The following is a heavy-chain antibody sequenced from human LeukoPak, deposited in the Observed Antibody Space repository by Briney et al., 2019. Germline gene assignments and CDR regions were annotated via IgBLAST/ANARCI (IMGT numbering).Heavy chain of an antibody. V-gene: IGHV3-21*01. Sequence: GGSLRLSCAASGINFSDSEMNWVRQAPGKGLEWVSSISSSSSYIYYADSAKGRFTISRDNAKNSLYLQMNSLRAEDTAVYYCAREGDFWSGYYTGDEVYYGMDVWGQGTTVTVSS. J-gene: IGHJ6*02. CDR1: GINFSDSE. CDR2: ISSSSSYI. D-gene: IGHD3-3*01. CDR3: AREGDFWSGYYTGDEVYYGMDV.